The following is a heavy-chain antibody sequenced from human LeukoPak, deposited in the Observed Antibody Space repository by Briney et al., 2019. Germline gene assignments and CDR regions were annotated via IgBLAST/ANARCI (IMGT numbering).Heavy chain of an antibody. CDR2: ISSGSKYI. CDR3: ARALSYSYGSMDF. D-gene: IGHD5-18*01. V-gene: IGHV3-21*01. J-gene: IGHJ4*02. CDR1: GFTFSSYS. Sequence: GGSLRLSCAASGFTFSSYSMYWVRQAPGKGLEWVSSISSGSKYIYNADSVKGRFTISRDNAKNSLYLQMNSLRVEDTAVYYCARALSYSYGSMDFWGQGTLVIVSS.